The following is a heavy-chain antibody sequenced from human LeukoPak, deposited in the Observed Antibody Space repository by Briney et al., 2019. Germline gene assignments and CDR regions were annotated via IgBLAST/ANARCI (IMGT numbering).Heavy chain of an antibody. V-gene: IGHV1-2*04. Sequence: ASVKVSCKASGYTFTSYYMHWVRQPPGQGLEWMGWINPNSGGTNYAQKFQGWVTMTRDTSISTAYMELSRLRSDDTAVYYCARGQDYGEAFDIRGRGTMVTVSS. D-gene: IGHD4-17*01. J-gene: IGHJ3*02. CDR2: INPNSGGT. CDR3: ARGQDYGEAFDI. CDR1: GYTFTSYY.